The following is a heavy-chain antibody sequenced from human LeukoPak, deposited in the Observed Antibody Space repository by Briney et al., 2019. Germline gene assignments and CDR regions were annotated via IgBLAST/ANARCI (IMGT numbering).Heavy chain of an antibody. CDR3: ARGKSSFNWFDP. V-gene: IGHV4-30-2*01. J-gene: IGHJ5*02. Sequence: SETLSLTCVVSGDSISSGTYSWSWIRQPPGKGLEWIGYIFHTGSTFYNPSLKSRVTISVDTSKNQFSLKLSSVTAADTAVYYCARGKSSFNWFDPWGQGTLVTVSS. CDR1: GDSISSGTYS. CDR2: IFHTGST. D-gene: IGHD6-13*01.